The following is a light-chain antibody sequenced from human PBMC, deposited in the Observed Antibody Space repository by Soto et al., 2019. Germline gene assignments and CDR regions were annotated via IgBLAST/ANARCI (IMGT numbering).Light chain of an antibody. J-gene: IGLJ1*01. Sequence: QSALTQPASVSGSPGQSITISCSGTNNDIGNYDLVSWYQYHPDKAPKLIIYAGSKRPSGVSTRFSGSKSGNTASLTISGLQAEDEADYYCLLYYGGAHVFGTGTKLTVL. CDR2: AGS. CDR3: LLYYGGAHV. V-gene: IGLV2-23*01. CDR1: NNDIGNYDL.